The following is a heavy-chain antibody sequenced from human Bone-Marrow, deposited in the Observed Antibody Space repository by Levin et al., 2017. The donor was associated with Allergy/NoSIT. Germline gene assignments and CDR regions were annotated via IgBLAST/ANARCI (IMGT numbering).Heavy chain of an antibody. CDR1: GFSVTSNY. Sequence: GGSLRLSCAASGFSVTSNYMSWVRQAPGKGLEWVSVIYSESSGSSTYNADSVKGRFTISRDNYKNTLYLQMNSLRAEDTAVYYCAGYSGSYYYYMDVWGKGTTVTVSS. D-gene: IGHD1-26*01. CDR2: IYSESSGSST. V-gene: IGHV3-66*02. J-gene: IGHJ6*03. CDR3: AGYSGSYYYYMDV.